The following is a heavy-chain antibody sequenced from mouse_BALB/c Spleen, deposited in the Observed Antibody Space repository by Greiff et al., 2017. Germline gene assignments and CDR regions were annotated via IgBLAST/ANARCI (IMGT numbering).Heavy chain of an antibody. CDR2: ISSGGGST. Sequence: EVQLVESGGGLVKPGGSLKLSCAASGFAFSSYDMSWVRQTPEKRLEWVAYISSGGGSTYYPDTVKGRFTISRDNAKNTLYLQMSSLKSEDTAMYYCARDYGYFDYWGQGTTLTVSS. D-gene: IGHD2-4*01. J-gene: IGHJ2*01. CDR3: ARDYGYFDY. V-gene: IGHV5-12-1*01. CDR1: GFAFSSYD.